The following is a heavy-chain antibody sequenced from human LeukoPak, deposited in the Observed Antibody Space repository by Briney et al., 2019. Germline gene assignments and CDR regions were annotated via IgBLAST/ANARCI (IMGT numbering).Heavy chain of an antibody. CDR2: IYSSGST. V-gene: IGHV4-61*02. J-gene: IGHJ6*03. CDR3: ARDPYYYYMAV. CDR1: GVSLSSGSYY. Sequence: PSETLSLTCTVSGVSLSSGSYYWSWIRQSAGKGLEWIGRIYSSGSTNYNPSLKSRVTISVDTSKNQFSLKLSSVTAADTAVYYCARDPYYYYMAVWGKGTTVTVSS.